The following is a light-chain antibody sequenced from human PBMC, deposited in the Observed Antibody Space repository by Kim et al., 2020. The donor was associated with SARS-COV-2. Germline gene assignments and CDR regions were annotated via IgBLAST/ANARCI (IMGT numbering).Light chain of an antibody. CDR1: QSLSSN. J-gene: IGKJ4*01. CDR2: GAS. Sequence: EIVMTQSPATLSVSPGESATLSCRASQSLSSNLAWYQQKPGQAPSLLIYGASTRATGIPARFSGSGSGTEFTLTISSLRSEDFAVYYCQQYNNWPLAFGGGTKVDIK. V-gene: IGKV3-15*01. CDR3: QQYNNWPLA.